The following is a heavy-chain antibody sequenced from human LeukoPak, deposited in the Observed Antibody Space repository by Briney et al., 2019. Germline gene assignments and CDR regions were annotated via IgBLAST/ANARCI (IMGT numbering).Heavy chain of an antibody. J-gene: IGHJ6*03. CDR2: IYYSGST. Sequence: ASETLSLTCTVSGGSISSSTYYWGWIRQSPGKGLEWIGSIYYSGSTNYNPSLKSRVTISVDTSKNQFSLKLSSVTAADTAVYYCARGRRLSGYSYGPYYYYMDVWGKGTTVTVSS. CDR3: ARGRRLSGYSYGPYYYYMDV. D-gene: IGHD5-18*01. CDR1: GGSISSSTYY. V-gene: IGHV4-39*07.